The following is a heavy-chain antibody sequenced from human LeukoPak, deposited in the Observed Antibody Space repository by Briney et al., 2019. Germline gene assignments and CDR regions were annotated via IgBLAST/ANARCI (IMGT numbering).Heavy chain of an antibody. V-gene: IGHV3-21*01. CDR2: ISGSSRHI. CDR1: GFTFSDYT. Sequence: PGGSLRLSCAASGFTFSDYTMNWVRQAPGKGLEYVSSISGSSRHIYYADSVKGRFTISRDNSKNTLYLQMNSLRVEDTAVYYCAREPYSSGWYFSYYFDYWGQGTLVTVSS. D-gene: IGHD6-19*01. J-gene: IGHJ4*02. CDR3: AREPYSSGWYFSYYFDY.